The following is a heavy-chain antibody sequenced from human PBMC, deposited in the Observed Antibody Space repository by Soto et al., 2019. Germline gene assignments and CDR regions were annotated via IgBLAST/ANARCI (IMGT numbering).Heavy chain of an antibody. V-gene: IGHV3-21*01. J-gene: IGHJ6*02. CDR3: SGCSGGACHQNYGMDV. Sequence: EVHLLESGGGLVKPGGSLRLSCAVSGFTFSSCTMNCVRQAPGKGLEWVSSISPSTSHIYYADSVKGRFTISRENAKNSLFLQMNSLRAEDTAVYYCSGCSGGACHQNYGMDVWGQGTTVTVSS. CDR1: GFTFSSCT. D-gene: IGHD2-15*01. CDR2: ISPSTSHI.